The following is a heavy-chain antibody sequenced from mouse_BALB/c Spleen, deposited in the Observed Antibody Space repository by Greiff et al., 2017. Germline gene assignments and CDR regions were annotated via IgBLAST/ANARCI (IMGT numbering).Heavy chain of an antibody. J-gene: IGHJ2*01. CDR2: IFPGTGTT. CDR3: ARLGDGCPFDY. D-gene: IGHD2-3*01. Sequence: VQLQQSGAELVKPGASVKLSCKTSGYTFTSYWIQWVKQRPGQGLGWIGEIFPGTGTTYYNEKFKGKATLTIDTSSSTAYMQLGSLTSEDSAVYFCARLGDGCPFDYWGQGTTLTVSS. CDR1: GYTFTSYW. V-gene: IGHV1S132*01.